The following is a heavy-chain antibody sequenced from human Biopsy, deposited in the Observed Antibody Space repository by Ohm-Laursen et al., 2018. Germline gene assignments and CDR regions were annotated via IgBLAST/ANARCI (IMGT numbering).Heavy chain of an antibody. CDR3: AGHSPPGLEVSWNDVFDI. V-gene: IGHV1-18*01. D-gene: IGHD5/OR15-5a*01. CDR1: GYTFSSYG. J-gene: IGHJ3*02. CDR2: ISGERNKT. Sequence: SSVNVSCKVSGYTFSSYGIRWVRQAPGKGLEWLGWISGERNKTRYGQKVQGRVLMTKDTSTTTAHLELRSLRSDDTAVYYCAGHSPPGLEVSWNDVFDIWGQGTVVTVS.